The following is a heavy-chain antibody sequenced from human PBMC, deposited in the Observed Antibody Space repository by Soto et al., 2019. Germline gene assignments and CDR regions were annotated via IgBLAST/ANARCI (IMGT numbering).Heavy chain of an antibody. CDR1: GGSISIYY. V-gene: IGHV4-59*01. CDR2: VHSSWTT. J-gene: IGHJ4*02. CDR3: ARRWSGTDY. D-gene: IGHD3-10*01. Sequence: QVHLQESGPGLVKPSETLSLTCTVAGGSISIYYWYWIRQPPGKGLAWIGYVHSSWTTSYNPTVESRVTISLDTSKNRFSLRVTYVTATDTAVYYCARRWSGTDYWGQGTLVTVSS.